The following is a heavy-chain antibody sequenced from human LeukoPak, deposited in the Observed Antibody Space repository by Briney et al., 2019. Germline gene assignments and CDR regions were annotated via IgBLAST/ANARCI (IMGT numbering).Heavy chain of an antibody. CDR2: IYYSGST. V-gene: IGHV4-59*01. CDR1: GGSISSYY. J-gene: IGHJ4*02. Sequence: SETLSLTCTVSGGSISSYYWSWIRQPPGKGLEWIGYIYYSGSTNYNPSLKSRVTISVDTSKNQFCLKLSSVTAADTAVYYCARGYCSSTSCLIGDYYFDYWGQGTLVTVSS. D-gene: IGHD2-2*01. CDR3: ARGYCSSTSCLIGDYYFDY.